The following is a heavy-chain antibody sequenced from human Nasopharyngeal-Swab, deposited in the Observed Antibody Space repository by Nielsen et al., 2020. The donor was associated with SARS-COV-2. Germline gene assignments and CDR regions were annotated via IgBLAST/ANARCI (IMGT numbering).Heavy chain of an antibody. CDR2: ISYDGSNK. V-gene: IGHV3-30-3*02. D-gene: IGHD3-22*01. Sequence: VRQAPGKGLEWVAVISYDGSNKYYADSVKGRFTISRDNSKNTLYLQMNSLRAEDTAVYYCVKDRLEYYYDSSGYYHGFDYWGQGTLVTVSS. J-gene: IGHJ4*02. CDR3: VKDRLEYYYDSSGYYHGFDY.